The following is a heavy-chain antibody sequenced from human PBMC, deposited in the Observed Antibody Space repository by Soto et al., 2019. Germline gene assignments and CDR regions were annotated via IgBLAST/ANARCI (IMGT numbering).Heavy chain of an antibody. Sequence: QVQLQESGPGLVKPSQTLSLTCTVSGGSISSGDYYWSWIRQPPGKGLEWIGYIYYSGSTYYNPSLKRRVTISVDTSKHQFSRKLRSVTAADTAVYYCARGGGLQEFSGYPDYWGQGTLVTVSS. V-gene: IGHV4-30-4*01. CDR1: GGSISSGDYY. J-gene: IGHJ4*02. CDR3: ARGGGLQEFSGYPDY. D-gene: IGHD3-16*02. CDR2: IYYSGST.